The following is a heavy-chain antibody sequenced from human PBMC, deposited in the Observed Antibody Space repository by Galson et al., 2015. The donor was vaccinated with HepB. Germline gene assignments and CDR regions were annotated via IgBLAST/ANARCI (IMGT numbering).Heavy chain of an antibody. J-gene: IGHJ4*02. D-gene: IGHD2-2*01. V-gene: IGHV4-59*08. CDR3: ARHPGRGSVGYAFDL. Sequence: ETLSLTCSVSHGSINNYYWSWIRQSPGNRLKWIGYIYYNGDTTYNPSLGYRVGMSVDTSVNQVSLWLTSVTAADTAVYYCARHPGRGSVGYAFDLWGQGTLVTVSA. CDR1: HGSINNYY. CDR2: IYYNGDT.